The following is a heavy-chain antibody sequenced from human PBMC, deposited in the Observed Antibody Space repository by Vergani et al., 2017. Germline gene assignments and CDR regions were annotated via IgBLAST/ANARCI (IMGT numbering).Heavy chain of an antibody. CDR3: ARRLNYYYYRMDV. J-gene: IGHJ6*02. CDR1: GGSISSSSYY. CDR2: IYYSGST. V-gene: IGHV4-39*01. Sequence: QLQLQESGPGLVKPSETLSLTCTVSGGSISSSSYYWGWLRQPPGKGLEGIGSIYYSGSTYYNPSLKSRVTISVDTSKNQFSLKLSSVTAADTAVYYCARRLNYYYYRMDVWGQGTTVTVSS. D-gene: IGHD3-22*01.